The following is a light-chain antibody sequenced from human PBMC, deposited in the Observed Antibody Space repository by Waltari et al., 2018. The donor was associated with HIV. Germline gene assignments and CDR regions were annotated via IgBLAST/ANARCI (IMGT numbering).Light chain of an antibody. CDR2: GAS. CDR1: QNMDSAY. V-gene: IGKV3-20*01. CDR3: HQYGITPWT. Sequence: EIVLTQSPGTLSLSPGERATLSCGASQNMDSAYLAWYQQKPGQAPRLLIYGASRRATDIPGRFSGSGSGTDFTLTIDTLEPEDFGVYYCHQYGITPWTFGQGTKVEV. J-gene: IGKJ1*01.